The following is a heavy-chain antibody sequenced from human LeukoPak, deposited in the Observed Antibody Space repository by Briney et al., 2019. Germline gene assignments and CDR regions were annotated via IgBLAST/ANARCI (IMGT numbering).Heavy chain of an antibody. D-gene: IGHD1-26*01. Sequence: PGGSLRLSCAASGFTVSSNYMSWVRQAPGKGLEWVSVIYSGGSTYYADSVKGRFTISRDNAKNSLYLQMNSLRAEDTAVYYCARDSSEWELWEGGYFDYWGQGTLVTVSS. J-gene: IGHJ4*02. V-gene: IGHV3-66*01. CDR3: ARDSSEWELWEGGYFDY. CDR2: IYSGGST. CDR1: GFTVSSNY.